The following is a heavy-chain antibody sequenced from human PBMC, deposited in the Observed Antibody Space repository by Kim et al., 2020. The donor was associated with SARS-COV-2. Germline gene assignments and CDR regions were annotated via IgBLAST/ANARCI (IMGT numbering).Heavy chain of an antibody. CDR1: GFTFSSYW. Sequence: GGSLRLSCAASGFTFSSYWMHWVRQAPGKGLVWVSRINSDGSSTSYADSVKGRFTISRDNAKNTLYLQMNSLRAEDTAVYYCARGGYSSSWYWGTYDAFDIWDQGTMVTVSS. V-gene: IGHV3-74*01. CDR3: ARGGYSSSWYWGTYDAFDI. CDR2: INSDGSST. D-gene: IGHD6-13*01. J-gene: IGHJ3*02.